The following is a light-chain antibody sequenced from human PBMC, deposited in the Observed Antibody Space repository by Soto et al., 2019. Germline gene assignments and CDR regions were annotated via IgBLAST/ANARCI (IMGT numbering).Light chain of an antibody. CDR1: QSVDTC. CDR3: QKFYRYPWT. Sequence: DIQMTQSPSALSASVGDTVTITCRASQSVDTCLAWYQQKPGKAPHLLIYKASRLETGVPSRFSGSGSVTDYTLTITGLKPDDFATYYCQKFYRYPWTFGKGTRVEI. J-gene: IGKJ1*01. V-gene: IGKV1-5*03. CDR2: KAS.